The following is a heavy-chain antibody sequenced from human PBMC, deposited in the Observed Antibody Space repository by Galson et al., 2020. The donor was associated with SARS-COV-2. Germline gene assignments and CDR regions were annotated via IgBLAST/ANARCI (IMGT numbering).Heavy chain of an antibody. Sequence: SEPLSLTCTVSGGSISSSNYYWGWVRQPPGEGLEWIGRIYYTESNYYNPSLTSRVTMSVDTSRTQFSLKLSCVTAADTAVYYCARQILTGSYAFYYFDFWRQGTLVTVSS. V-gene: IGHV4-39*01. J-gene: IGHJ4*02. D-gene: IGHD3-9*01. CDR1: GGSISSSNYY. CDR2: IYYTESN. CDR3: ARQILTGSYAFYYFDF.